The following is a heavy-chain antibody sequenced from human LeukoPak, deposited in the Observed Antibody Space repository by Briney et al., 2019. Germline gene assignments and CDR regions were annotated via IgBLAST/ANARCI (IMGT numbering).Heavy chain of an antibody. D-gene: IGHD2-2*01. Sequence: PSQTLSLTCTVSGGSISSGSYYWSWIRQPAGKGLEWIGRIYTSGSTNYNPSLKSRVTISVDTSKNQFSLKLSSVTAADTAVYYCAREQGLYCSSTSCQDYYYYYMDVWGKGTTVTVSS. J-gene: IGHJ6*03. CDR2: IYTSGST. CDR1: GGSISSGSYY. V-gene: IGHV4-61*02. CDR3: AREQGLYCSSTSCQDYYYYYMDV.